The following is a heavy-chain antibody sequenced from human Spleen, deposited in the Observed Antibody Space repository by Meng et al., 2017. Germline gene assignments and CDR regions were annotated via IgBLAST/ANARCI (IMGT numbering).Heavy chain of an antibody. D-gene: IGHD1/OR15-1a*01. J-gene: IGHJ6*02. CDR2: IWYDGSNK. Sequence: AGSLTLSCAASGFTFSNNWMHWVRQAPGKGLEWVAVIWYDGSNKYYADSVKGRFTISRDNSKNTLYLQMDSLRAEDTAVYYCTSSAGNKSYFFYYGLDVWGQGTTVTVSS. V-gene: IGHV3-33*08. CDR1: GFTFSNNW. CDR3: TSSAGNKSYFFYYGLDV.